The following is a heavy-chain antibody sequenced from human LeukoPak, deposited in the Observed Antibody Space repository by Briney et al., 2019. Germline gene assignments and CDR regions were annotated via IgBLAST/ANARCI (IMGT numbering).Heavy chain of an antibody. J-gene: IGHJ4*02. CDR2: IYHSGST. CDR1: GGSISSSNW. CDR3: ARGGSMIRGVITPFDF. V-gene: IGHV4-4*02. Sequence: PSETLSLTCAVSGGSISSSNWWSWVRQPPGKGLEWIGEIYHSGSTNYNPSLKSRVTISVDKSKNQFSLKLSSVTAADTAVYYCARGGSMIRGVITPFDFWGQGTLVTVSS. D-gene: IGHD3-10*01.